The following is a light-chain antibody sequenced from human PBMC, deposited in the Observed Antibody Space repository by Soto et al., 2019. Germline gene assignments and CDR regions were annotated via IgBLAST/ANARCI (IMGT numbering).Light chain of an antibody. Sequence: EIVLTQSPATLSLSPGERATLSCRASQSVSSYLAWYQQKPGQAPRLLIYDASNRATGIPARFSGSGSGTYFTLTISSLEPEDFAVYYCQQRSNWPPVLFTFGPGTKVDIK. CDR2: DAS. CDR3: QQRSNWPPVLFT. V-gene: IGKV3-11*01. J-gene: IGKJ3*01. CDR1: QSVSSY.